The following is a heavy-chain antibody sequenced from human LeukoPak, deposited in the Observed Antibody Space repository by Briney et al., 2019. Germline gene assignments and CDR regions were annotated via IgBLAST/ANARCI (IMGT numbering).Heavy chain of an antibody. CDR1: GGSFSGYY. J-gene: IGHJ4*02. CDR3: ARGDYYDSSGYYYFDY. V-gene: IGHV4-34*01. Sequence: PSEALSLTCAVYGGSFSGYYWSWIRQPPGKGLEWIGEINHSGSTNYNPSLKSRVTISVDTSKNQFSLKLSSVTAADTAVYYCARGDYYDSSGYYYFDYRGQGTLVTVSS. D-gene: IGHD3-22*01. CDR2: INHSGST.